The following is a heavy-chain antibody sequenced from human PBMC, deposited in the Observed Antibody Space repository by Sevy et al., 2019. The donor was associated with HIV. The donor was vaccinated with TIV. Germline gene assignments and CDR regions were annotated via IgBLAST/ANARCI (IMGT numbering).Heavy chain of an antibody. Sequence: GGSLRLSCVASGFTFSSYSMNWVRQAPGKGLEWVSSISSSSSYIYYADSVKGRFTISRDNAKNSLYLQMNSLRAEDTAVYYCASSDTAAAGTFDYWGQGTLVTVSS. D-gene: IGHD6-13*01. CDR1: GFTFSSYS. V-gene: IGHV3-21*01. CDR3: ASSDTAAAGTFDY. J-gene: IGHJ4*02. CDR2: ISSSSSYI.